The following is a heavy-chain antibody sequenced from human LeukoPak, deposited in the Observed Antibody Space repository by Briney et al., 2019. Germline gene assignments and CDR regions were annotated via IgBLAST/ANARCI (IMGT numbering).Heavy chain of an antibody. CDR2: ISGSGGST. J-gene: IGHJ4*02. V-gene: IGHV3-23*01. CDR3: ASSIAAAGVFDY. CDR1: GFTFSSYA. D-gene: IGHD6-13*01. Sequence: PGGSLRLSCAASGFTFSSYAMSWVRQAPGKGLEWVSAISGSGGSTYYADSVKGRFTISRDNSKNTLYLQMNSLRAEDTAVYYCASSIAAAGVFDYWGQGTLVTVSS.